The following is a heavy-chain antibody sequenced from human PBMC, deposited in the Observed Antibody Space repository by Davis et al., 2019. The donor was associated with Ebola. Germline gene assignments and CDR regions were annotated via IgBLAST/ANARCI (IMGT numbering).Heavy chain of an antibody. V-gene: IGHV1-8*01. CDR3: ARHIAAAGKFDY. D-gene: IGHD6-13*01. CDR2: MNPNSANT. CDR1: GYTFTSYD. Sequence: ASVKVSCKASGYTFTSYDINWVRQATGQGLEWMGWMNPNSANTVYAQKFQGRVTMTRNTFISTAYMELSSLRSEDTAVYYCARHIAAAGKFDYWGQGTLVTVSS. J-gene: IGHJ4*02.